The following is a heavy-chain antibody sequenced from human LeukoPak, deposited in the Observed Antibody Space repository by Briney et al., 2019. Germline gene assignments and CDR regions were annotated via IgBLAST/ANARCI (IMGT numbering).Heavy chain of an antibody. CDR3: AKTLTYYYDSSGFYEH. V-gene: IGHV3-9*01. D-gene: IGHD3-22*01. CDR1: GFTFDDYA. Sequence: PGGSLRLSCAASGFTFDDYAMHWVRQAPGKGLEWVSGISWNGGTMGYADSVKGRFTISRDNAKKSVYLQMNSLRPEDTALYHCAKTLTYYYDSSGFYEHWGQGTLVTVSS. J-gene: IGHJ4*02. CDR2: ISWNGGTM.